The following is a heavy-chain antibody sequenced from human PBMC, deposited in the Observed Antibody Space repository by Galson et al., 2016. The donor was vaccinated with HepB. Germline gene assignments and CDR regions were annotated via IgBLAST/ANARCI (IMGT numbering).Heavy chain of an antibody. CDR2: IYYNGNT. D-gene: IGHD3-16*01. V-gene: IGHV4-31*03. J-gene: IGHJ5*02. CDR3: ARVAGYTASSGEEWFDP. CDR1: GDSINNENYY. Sequence: TLSLTCTVSGDSINNENYYWSWIRQHPGEGLEFIGFIYYNGNTYYNPSLKSRVTISVDTSKNQFSLKLTSMTAADTAAYYCARVAGYTASSGEEWFDPWGQGTLVTVSS.